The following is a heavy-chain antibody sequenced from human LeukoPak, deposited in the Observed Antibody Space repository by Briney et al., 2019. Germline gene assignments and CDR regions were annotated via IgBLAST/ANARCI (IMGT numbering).Heavy chain of an antibody. V-gene: IGHV3-48*04. CDR1: GFTFSSYS. D-gene: IGHD1-26*01. CDR2: ISTDSLTI. J-gene: IGHJ3*02. CDR3: ARKAQTGSHSGPFDI. Sequence: GGSLRLSCAASGFTFSSYSMNWVRQAPGKGLEWISSISTDSLTIKYADFVSGQFTISRDNAEHLLFLQMNSLRAEDTAVYYCARKAQTGSHSGPFDIWGQGTLVTVSS.